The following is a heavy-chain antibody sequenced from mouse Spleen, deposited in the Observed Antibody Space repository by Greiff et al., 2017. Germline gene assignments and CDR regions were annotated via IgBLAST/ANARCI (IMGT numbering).Heavy chain of an antibody. Sequence: EVHLVESGGGLVKPGGSLKLSCAASGFTFSSYAMSWVRQTPEKRLEWVATISSGGSYTYYPDSVKGRFTISRDNAKNTLYLQMSSLRSEDTAMYYCARLLRDYFDNWGQGTTLTVSS. CDR1: GFTFSSYA. J-gene: IGHJ2*01. V-gene: IGHV5-9-3*01. D-gene: IGHD1-1*01. CDR2: ISSGGSYT. CDR3: ARLLRDYFDN.